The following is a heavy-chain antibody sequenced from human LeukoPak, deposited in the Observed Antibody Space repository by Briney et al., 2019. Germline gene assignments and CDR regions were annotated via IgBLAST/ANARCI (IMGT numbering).Heavy chain of an antibody. CDR2: IYHSGST. D-gene: IGHD3-10*01. V-gene: IGHV4-30-2*01. J-gene: IGHJ3*02. CDR1: GGSISSGGYS. Sequence: SETLSLTCAVSGGSISSGGYSWSWIRQPPGKGLEWIGYIYHSGSTYYNPSLKSRVTISVDRSKNQFSLKLSFVTAADTAVYYCARGKRVGFGELFAFDIWGQGTMVTVSS. CDR3: ARGKRVGFGELFAFDI.